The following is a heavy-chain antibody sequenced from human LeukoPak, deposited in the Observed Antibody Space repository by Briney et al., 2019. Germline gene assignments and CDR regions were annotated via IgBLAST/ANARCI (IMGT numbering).Heavy chain of an antibody. Sequence: GGSLRLSCAASGFTFSSYSMNWVRQAPGKGLEWVSCISSSSSTIYYADSVKGRFTISRDNAKNSLYLQMSSLRAEDTAVYYCATQHYGLFDYWGQGTLVTVSS. J-gene: IGHJ4*02. CDR1: GFTFSSYS. CDR2: ISSSSSTI. CDR3: ATQHYGLFDY. V-gene: IGHV3-48*01. D-gene: IGHD4-17*01.